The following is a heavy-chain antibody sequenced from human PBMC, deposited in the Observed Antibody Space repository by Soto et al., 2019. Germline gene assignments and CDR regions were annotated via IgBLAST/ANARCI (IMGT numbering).Heavy chain of an antibody. CDR2: IGADNGDT. J-gene: IGHJ5*02. Sequence: QVQLVQSGAEVKKPGASVKVSCKASGYTFSTYGFSWVRQAPGQGLEWMGWIGADNGDTNYAQNFQGRGTMTTDTSTTTSYMELRSLTSDDTAVYFCARDWKGAEGFEPWGQGTLVTVSS. V-gene: IGHV1-18*01. CDR3: ARDWKGAEGFEP. CDR1: GYTFSTYG. D-gene: IGHD1-1*01.